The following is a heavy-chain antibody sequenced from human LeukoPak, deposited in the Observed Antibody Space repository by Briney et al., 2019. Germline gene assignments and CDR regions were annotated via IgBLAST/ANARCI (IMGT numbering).Heavy chain of an antibody. D-gene: IGHD2-2*01. CDR1: GGSISNSGYF. V-gene: IGHV4-31*03. J-gene: IGHJ6*02. Sequence: SETLSLTCTVSGGSISNSGYFWSWVRQHPGKGLEWIGYIYYSGSTYCDPSLKSRVTVSVDRSKNQFSLRLTSVTAADTAVYYCASRSPLVGGMNVWGQGTTVTVSS. CDR3: ASRSPLVGGMNV. CDR2: IYYSGST.